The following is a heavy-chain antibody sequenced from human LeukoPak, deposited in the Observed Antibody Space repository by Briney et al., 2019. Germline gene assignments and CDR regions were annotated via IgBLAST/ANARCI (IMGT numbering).Heavy chain of an antibody. Sequence: GGSLRLSCAASGFTFSSYGMHWVRQAPGKGLEWVAVIWYDGSKKYYGDSVKGRFTISRDNSENTQYLQMNSLRVEDTAVYYCAKDSQYSSSWSTNWGQGTLVTVSS. V-gene: IGHV3-33*06. J-gene: IGHJ4*02. D-gene: IGHD6-6*01. CDR2: IWYDGSKK. CDR1: GFTFSSYG. CDR3: AKDSQYSSSWSTN.